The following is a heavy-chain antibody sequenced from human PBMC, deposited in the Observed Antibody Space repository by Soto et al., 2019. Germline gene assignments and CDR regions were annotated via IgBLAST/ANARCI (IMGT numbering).Heavy chain of an antibody. J-gene: IGHJ4*01. CDR2: IIPILGIA. CDR1: GGTFSSYT. CDR3: ARLPYSSGHPHDY. D-gene: IGHD6-19*01. Sequence: QVQLVQSGAEVKKPGSSVKVSCKASGGTFSSYTISWVRQAPGQGLEWMGRIIPILGIANYAQKFQGRVTITADHSTSTAYLELSSLRSEDTAVYYCARLPYSSGHPHDYWGPGTLVTVSS. V-gene: IGHV1-69*02.